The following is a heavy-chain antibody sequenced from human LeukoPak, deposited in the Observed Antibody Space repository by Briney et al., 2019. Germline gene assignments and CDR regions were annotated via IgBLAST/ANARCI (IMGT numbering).Heavy chain of an antibody. CDR2: ISASNGNT. CDR1: GYTFTNYG. V-gene: IGHV1-18*04. Sequence: ASVKVSCKASGYTFTNYGITWMPQTPGHGLEWMGWISASNGNTNYAQRFQGRITETTDTSTSTVYMELRSLTSDDTAVYYCARNYYGSRSSDAFDVWGQGASVVVSS. J-gene: IGHJ3*01. D-gene: IGHD3-10*01. CDR3: ARNYYGSRSSDAFDV.